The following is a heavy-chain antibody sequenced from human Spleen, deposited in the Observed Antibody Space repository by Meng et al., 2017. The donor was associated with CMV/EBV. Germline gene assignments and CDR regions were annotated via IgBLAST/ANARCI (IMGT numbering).Heavy chain of an antibody. D-gene: IGHD2-2*02. CDR1: GFTFSSYS. V-gene: IGHV3-21*04. J-gene: IGHJ4*02. CDR3: ARSLVTRSKNSIVVVPAAISY. Sequence: GGSLRLSCAASGFTFSSYSMNWVRQAPGKGLEWVSSISSSTNYIYYADSVKGRFTISRDNAKNSLSLQMNSLRAEDTAVYYCARSLVTRSKNSIVVVPAAISYWGQGTLVTVSS. CDR2: ISSSTNYI.